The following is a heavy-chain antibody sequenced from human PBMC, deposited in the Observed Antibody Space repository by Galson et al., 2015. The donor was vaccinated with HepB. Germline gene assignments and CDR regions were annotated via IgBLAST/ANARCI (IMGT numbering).Heavy chain of an antibody. V-gene: IGHV1-18*01. Sequence: SVKVSCKASGYTFSSYSITWVRQAPGQGLEWVGWISPHNRYTNYAQNFQGRVTMTTDTSTSTAYMELRSLRSDDTAVYYCARGALVVAVGATQNNWFAPWGQGTLVTVSS. CDR3: ARGALVVAVGATQNNWFAP. J-gene: IGHJ5*02. CDR2: ISPHNRYT. CDR1: GYTFSSYS. D-gene: IGHD2-15*01.